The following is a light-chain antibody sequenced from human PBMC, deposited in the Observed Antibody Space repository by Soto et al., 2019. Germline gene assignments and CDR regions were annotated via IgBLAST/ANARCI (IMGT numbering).Light chain of an antibody. CDR2: AVS. J-gene: IGKJ3*01. V-gene: IGKV1-9*01. Sequence: DIQLTQSPSFLSASVGDRVTITCRASQDISSYLAWYQQKPGKAPKLLIYAVSILQSGVPSRFSGSGSGTDFTLTISSPQPEDFATYYCQQLNSYSIFTFGPGTKLDIK. CDR3: QQLNSYSIFT. CDR1: QDISSY.